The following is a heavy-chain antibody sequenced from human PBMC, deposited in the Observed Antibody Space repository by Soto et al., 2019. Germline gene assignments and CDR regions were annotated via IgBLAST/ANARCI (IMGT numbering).Heavy chain of an antibody. CDR1: GYTFTSYD. CDR3: ARVALRQQLVQYYYYYYMDV. Sequence: ASVKVSCKASGYTFTSYDINWVRQATGQGLEWMGWMNPNSGNTGYAQKFQGRVTMTRNTSISTAYMELSSLRSEDTAVYYCARVALRQQLVQYYYYYYMDVWGKGTTVTVSS. J-gene: IGHJ6*03. D-gene: IGHD6-13*01. V-gene: IGHV1-8*01. CDR2: MNPNSGNT.